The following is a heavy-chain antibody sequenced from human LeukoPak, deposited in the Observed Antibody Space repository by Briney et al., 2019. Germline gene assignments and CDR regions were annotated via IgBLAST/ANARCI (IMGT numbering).Heavy chain of an antibody. CDR2: ISSSGHST. V-gene: IGHV3-64*01. Sequence: GGSLRLSCAASGFTFSSYAMHWVRQAPGKGLEYLSGISSSGHSTYYANSVKGRFTISRDNSKNTLFLQMGSLRADDMAVYYCARGAYFDILTGSHFDCWGQGTLVTVSS. D-gene: IGHD3-9*01. J-gene: IGHJ4*02. CDR1: GFTFSSYA. CDR3: ARGAYFDILTGSHFDC.